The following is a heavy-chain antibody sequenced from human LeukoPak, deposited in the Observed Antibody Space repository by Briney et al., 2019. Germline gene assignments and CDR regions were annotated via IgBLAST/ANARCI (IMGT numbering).Heavy chain of an antibody. CDR2: INTNTGNP. CDR1: GYTFTSHA. D-gene: IGHD2-2*02. V-gene: IGHV7-4-1*02. J-gene: IGHJ6*02. Sequence: ASVKVSCKASGYTFTSHAMNWVRQAPGQGLEWMGWINTNTGNPTYAQGFTGRFVFSLDTSVSTAYLQISSLKAEDTAVYYCARGADIVVVPAAIEDYYYYGMDVWGQGTTVTVSS. CDR3: ARGADIVVVPAAIEDYYYYGMDV.